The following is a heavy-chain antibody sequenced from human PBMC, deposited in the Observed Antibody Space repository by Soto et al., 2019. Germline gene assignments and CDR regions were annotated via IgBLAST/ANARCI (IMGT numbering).Heavy chain of an antibody. CDR3: AKDRDYPRDQFHY. J-gene: IGHJ4*02. Sequence: GGSLRLSCTASGFTFTYYAFSWVRQAPGTGLEWVSAISANGQGIYYADSERGRFTISRDNSKNPVFLHMDSLRAENTAVYYCAKDRDYPRDQFHYWGQGTLVTVSS. V-gene: IGHV3-23*01. CDR2: ISANGQGI. CDR1: GFTFTYYA. D-gene: IGHD2-2*01.